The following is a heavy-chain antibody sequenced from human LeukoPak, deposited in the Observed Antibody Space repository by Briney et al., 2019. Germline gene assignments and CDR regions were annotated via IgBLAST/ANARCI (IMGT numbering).Heavy chain of an antibody. V-gene: IGHV3-7*01. Sequence: GGSLRLSCAASGFTFSSYWMSWVRQAPGKGLEWVANIKQDGSEKYYVDSVKGRFTISRDNAKNSLYLQMNSPRAEDTAVYYCARDSVVVPEGYYYGMDVWGQGTTVTVSS. D-gene: IGHD2-2*01. CDR3: ARDSVVVPEGYYYGMDV. CDR2: IKQDGSEK. CDR1: GFTFSSYW. J-gene: IGHJ6*02.